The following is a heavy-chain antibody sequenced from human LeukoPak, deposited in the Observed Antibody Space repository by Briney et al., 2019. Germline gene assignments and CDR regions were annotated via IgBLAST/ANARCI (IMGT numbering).Heavy chain of an antibody. CDR2: ISHDGSNK. Sequence: GGSLRVFCAASGFPFSTYAMYWVRQAPGKGLEWVAVISHDGSNKYYPDSVRGRFTISRDNSKNTPYLQMNSLSAEDTAVYYCARGAPPDYWGQGTLLTVSS. V-gene: IGHV3-30-3*01. CDR1: GFPFSTYA. CDR3: ARGAPPDY. J-gene: IGHJ4*02.